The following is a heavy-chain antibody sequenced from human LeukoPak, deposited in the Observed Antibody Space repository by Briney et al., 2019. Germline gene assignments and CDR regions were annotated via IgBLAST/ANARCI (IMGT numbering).Heavy chain of an antibody. CDR2: IIPIFGTA. D-gene: IGHD2-2*01. Sequence: SVKVSCKASGGTFSSYAISWVRQAPEQGLEWMGGIIPIFGTANFAQKFQGRVTITADESTSTAYMELSSLRSEDTAVYYCASSGFIVVVPAAISVSSVGRSYYKDVWGKGTTVTVSS. CDR3: ASSGFIVVVPAAISVSSVGRSYYKDV. V-gene: IGHV1-69*13. CDR1: GGTFSSYA. J-gene: IGHJ6*03.